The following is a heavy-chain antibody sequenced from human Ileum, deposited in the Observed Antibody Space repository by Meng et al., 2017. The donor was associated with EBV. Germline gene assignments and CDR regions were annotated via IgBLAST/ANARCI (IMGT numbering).Heavy chain of an antibody. CDR3: ARVGLRLGIDY. CDR2: IYHSGST. Sequence: QAQVADSRPGLVKPSGAPSLTFGVSGGSISSSNWWRWVRQPPGKGLEWIGEIYHSGSTNYNASLKSRVTISVDKSKNQFSLKLSSVTDADTAVYYCARVGLRLGIDYWGQGTLVTVSS. CDR1: GGSISSSNW. V-gene: IGHV4-4*02. D-gene: IGHD3-16*01. J-gene: IGHJ4*02.